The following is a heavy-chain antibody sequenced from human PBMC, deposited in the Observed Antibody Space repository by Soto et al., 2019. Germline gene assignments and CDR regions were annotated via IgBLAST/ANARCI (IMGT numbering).Heavy chain of an antibody. CDR1: GFTFSSYS. J-gene: IGHJ5*02. CDR2: ISSSSSYI. CDR3: ARDHTGSGRPEWFDP. V-gene: IGHV3-21*01. D-gene: IGHD3-10*01. Sequence: GGSLRLSCAASGFTFSSYSMNWVRQAPGKGLEWVSSISSSSSYIYYADSVKGRFTISRDNAKNSLYLQMNSLRAEDTAVYYCARDHTGSGRPEWFDPWRQGTLVTVSS.